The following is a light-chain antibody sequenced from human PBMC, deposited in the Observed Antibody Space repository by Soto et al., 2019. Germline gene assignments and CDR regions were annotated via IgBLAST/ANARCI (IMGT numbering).Light chain of an antibody. CDR1: QSVSSNY. CDR3: QQFGRSPPAWT. CDR2: GES. Sequence: ETVLTQSPGTLSLSPGERATLSCRASQSVSSNYLAWYQQKPGQAPRLLIYGESTRATGIPDRFSGSGSGKDFTLTISRLEPEDFAVYYCQQFGRSPPAWTFGQGTMVEIK. V-gene: IGKV3-20*01. J-gene: IGKJ1*01.